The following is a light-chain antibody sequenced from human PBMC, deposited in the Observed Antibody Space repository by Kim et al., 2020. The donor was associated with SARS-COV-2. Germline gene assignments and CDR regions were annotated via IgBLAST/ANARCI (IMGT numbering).Light chain of an antibody. CDR2: YDS. V-gene: IGLV3-21*04. CDR1: GIGGKS. CDR3: QVWDSSDDHRVV. Sequence: PGKTARVSCGGTGIGGKSVHWYQQKPGQAPVLVISYDSVRPSGIPERFSGSNSGNTATVTISRVEAGDEADYYCQVWDSSDDHRVVFGGGTQLTVL. J-gene: IGLJ2*01.